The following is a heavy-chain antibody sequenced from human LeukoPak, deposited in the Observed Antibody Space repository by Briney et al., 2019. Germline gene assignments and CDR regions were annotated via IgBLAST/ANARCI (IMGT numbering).Heavy chain of an antibody. J-gene: IGHJ4*02. V-gene: IGHV4-34*01. D-gene: IGHD3-3*01. CDR3: ARGLTIFGVVIMSFDY. CDR2: INHSGST. Sequence: SETLSLTCAVYGGSFSGYYWSWIRQPPGKGLEWIGEINHSGSTNYNPSLKSRVTISVDTSKNQFSLKLSFVTAADTAVYYCARGLTIFGVVIMSFDYWGQGTLVTVSS. CDR1: GGSFSGYY.